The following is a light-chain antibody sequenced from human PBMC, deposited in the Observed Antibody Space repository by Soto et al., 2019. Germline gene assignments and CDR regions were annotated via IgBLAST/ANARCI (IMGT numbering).Light chain of an antibody. J-gene: IGLJ2*01. Sequence: QAVVSHEPSLTVSRGGTVTLTCGSSTGAVTSGHYPYWFQQKPGQAPRTLIYDTSNKHSWTPARFSGSLLGGKAALTLSGAQPEDEAEYYCLLFDGGTKVTVL. CDR2: DTS. CDR3: LL. V-gene: IGLV7-46*01. CDR1: TGAVTSGHY.